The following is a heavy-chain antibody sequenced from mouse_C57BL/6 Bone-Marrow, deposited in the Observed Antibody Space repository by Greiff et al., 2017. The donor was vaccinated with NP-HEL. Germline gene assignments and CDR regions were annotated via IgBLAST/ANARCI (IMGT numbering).Heavy chain of an antibody. V-gene: IGHV5-4*01. CDR1: GFTFSSYA. CDR3: ARDYDYGGYYAMDY. CDR2: ISDGGSYT. J-gene: IGHJ4*01. D-gene: IGHD2-4*01. Sequence: EVQLQQSGGGLVKPGGSLKLSCAASGFTFSSYAMSWVRQTPEKRLEWVATISDGGSYTYYPDNVKGRFTISSDNAKNNLYLQMSHLKSEDTAMYYCARDYDYGGYYAMDYWGQGTSVTVSS.